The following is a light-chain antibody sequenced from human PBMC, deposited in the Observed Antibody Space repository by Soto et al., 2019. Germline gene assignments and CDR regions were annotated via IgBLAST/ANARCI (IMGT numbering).Light chain of an antibody. CDR3: SSYAGSSTYV. Sequence: QSALTQPPSASGSPGQSVTISCTGTSSDVGGYNYVAWFQQHPGKAPKLMIYEVTKRPSGVPDRFSGSKSGNTASLTASGLQAEDEADYYCSSYAGSSTYVFGTGTKVTVL. CDR2: EVT. CDR1: SSDVGGYNY. V-gene: IGLV2-8*01. J-gene: IGLJ1*01.